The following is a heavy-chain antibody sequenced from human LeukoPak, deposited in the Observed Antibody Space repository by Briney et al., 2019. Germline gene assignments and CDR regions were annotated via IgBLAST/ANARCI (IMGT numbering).Heavy chain of an antibody. Sequence: PSETLSLTCAVYGGSFSGYYWSWIRQPPGKGLEWIGSIYYSGSTYYNPSLKSRVTISVDTSKNQFSLKLSSVTAADTAVYYCARNSYSSSWSYYYMDVWGKGTTVTVSS. CDR3: ARNSYSSSWSYYYMDV. V-gene: IGHV4-34*01. D-gene: IGHD6-13*01. CDR2: IYYSGST. CDR1: GGSFSGYY. J-gene: IGHJ6*03.